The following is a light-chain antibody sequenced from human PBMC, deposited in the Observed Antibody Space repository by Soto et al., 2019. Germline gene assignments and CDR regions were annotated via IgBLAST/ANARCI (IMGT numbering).Light chain of an antibody. CDR3: QQVNVYPST. CDR2: DAS. CDR1: QGISSY. J-gene: IGKJ4*01. V-gene: IGKV1-9*01. Sequence: DVQLTQSPSFLSASVGDRVTITCRASQGISSYLGWYQQKPGKAPNLLIYDASTLHSGVPSRFSGGGSGTDFTLTISSLQPEDFATYYCQQVNVYPSTFGGGTKVDIK.